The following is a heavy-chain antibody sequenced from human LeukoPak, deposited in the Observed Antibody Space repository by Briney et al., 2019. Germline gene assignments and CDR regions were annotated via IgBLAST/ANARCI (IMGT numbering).Heavy chain of an antibody. Sequence: TSETLSLTCAVYGGSFSGYYWSWIRQPPGKGLEWIGSIYYSGSTYYNPSLKSRVTISVDTSKNQFSLKLSSVTAADTAVYYCARRIAVAGDFDYWGQGTLVTVSS. CDR2: IYYSGST. CDR3: ARRIAVAGDFDY. V-gene: IGHV4-34*01. J-gene: IGHJ4*02. D-gene: IGHD6-19*01. CDR1: GGSFSGYY.